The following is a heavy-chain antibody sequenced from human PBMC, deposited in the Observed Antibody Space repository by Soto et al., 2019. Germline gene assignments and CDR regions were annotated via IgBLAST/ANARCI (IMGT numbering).Heavy chain of an antibody. Sequence: PGGSLRLSCAASGFTFSGSAMHWVRQASGKGREWVGRIRSKANSYTTAYAASVKGRFTISRDDSKNTAYLQMNSLKTEDTAVYYCTGHIVVVPAAMSDAFDIWGQGTMVTVSS. D-gene: IGHD2-2*01. V-gene: IGHV3-73*01. CDR3: TGHIVVVPAAMSDAFDI. CDR1: GFTFSGSA. CDR2: IRSKANSYTT. J-gene: IGHJ3*02.